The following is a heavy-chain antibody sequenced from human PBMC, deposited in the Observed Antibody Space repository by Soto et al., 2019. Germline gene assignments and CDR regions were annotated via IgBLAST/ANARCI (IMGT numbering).Heavy chain of an antibody. V-gene: IGHV3-23*04. CDR2: ISGSGGST. Sequence: VQLVQSGAEVKKPGSSVKVSCKASGGTFSSYAISWVRQAPGKGLEWVSAISGSGGSTYYADSVKGRFTISRDNSKNTLYLQMNSLRAEDTVVYYCAKSVYDFWSGYYNGMDVWGQGTTVTVSS. CDR1: GGTFSSYA. D-gene: IGHD3-3*01. J-gene: IGHJ6*02. CDR3: AKSVYDFWSGYYNGMDV.